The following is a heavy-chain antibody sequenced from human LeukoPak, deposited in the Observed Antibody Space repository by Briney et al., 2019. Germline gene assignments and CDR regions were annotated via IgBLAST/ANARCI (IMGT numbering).Heavy chain of an antibody. J-gene: IGHJ3*02. CDR3: ARQPGGTAAFDI. CDR2: IYNSGST. Sequence: SETLSLTCAVSGYSISSGYYWGWIRQPPGKGLEWIGIIYNSGSTYYNPSLKSRLTISVDTSKNQFSLMLTSVTAADTAVYYCARQPGGTAAFDIWAQGTMVTVSS. V-gene: IGHV4-38-2*01. CDR1: GYSISSGYY. D-gene: IGHD1-14*01.